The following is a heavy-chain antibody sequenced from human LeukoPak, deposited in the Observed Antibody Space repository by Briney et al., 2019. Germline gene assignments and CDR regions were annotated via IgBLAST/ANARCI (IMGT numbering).Heavy chain of an antibody. CDR1: GFTFSSYW. CDR3: ARDRSGYYGSGSYYNAAFDI. D-gene: IGHD3-10*01. V-gene: IGHV3-7*01. CDR2: IKQDGSEK. Sequence: GGSLRLSCAASGFTFSSYWMSWVRQAPGKGLERVANIKQDGSEKYYVDSVKGRFTISRDNAKNSLYLQMNSLRAEDTAVYYCARDRSGYYGSGSYYNAAFDIWGQGTMVTVSS. J-gene: IGHJ3*02.